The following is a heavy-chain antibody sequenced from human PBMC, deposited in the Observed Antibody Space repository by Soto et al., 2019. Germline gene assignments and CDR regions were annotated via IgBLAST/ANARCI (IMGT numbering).Heavy chain of an antibody. J-gene: IGHJ6*02. CDR2: ISRTGTT. V-gene: IGHV4-38-2*02. D-gene: IGHD4-17*01. CDR3: ARVTMVIRDSDHFGVDV. Sequence: KSSETLSLTCLVSGFPISSPYSWGWIRQPPGKGLEWIGSISRTGTTSYSPSLTSRVSISVDTSKNQVSLKLTSVTAADTAVYFCARVTMVIRDSDHFGVDVWGHGTTVTVSS. CDR1: GFPISSPYS.